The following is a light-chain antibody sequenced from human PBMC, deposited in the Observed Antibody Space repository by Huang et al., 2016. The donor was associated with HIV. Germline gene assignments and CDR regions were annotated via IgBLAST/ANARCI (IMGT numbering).Light chain of an antibody. CDR1: QSVSSY. Sequence: EIVLTQSPVTLSLSPGERATLSCRASQSVSSYLAWYQQKPGQAPRLLIYDASNRATGISARFSGSGSGTDFTLTISSLEPEDFAVYYCQQRSSWLTFGGGTAVEI. J-gene: IGKJ4*01. CDR3: QQRSSWLT. V-gene: IGKV3-11*01. CDR2: DAS.